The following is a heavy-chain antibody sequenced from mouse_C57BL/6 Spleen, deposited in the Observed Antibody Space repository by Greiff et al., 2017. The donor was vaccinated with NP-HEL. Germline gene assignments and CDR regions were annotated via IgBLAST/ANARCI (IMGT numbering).Heavy chain of an antibody. CDR2: IYPGDGDT. CDR1: GYAFSSYW. CDR3: ARSDPAHYFDY. V-gene: IGHV1-80*01. J-gene: IGHJ2*01. Sequence: LVESGAELVKPGASVKISCKASGYAFSSYWMNWVKQRPGKGLEWIGQIYPGDGDTNYNGKFKGKATLTADKSSSTAYMQLSSLTSEDSAVYFCARSDPAHYFDYWGKGATLTVSS.